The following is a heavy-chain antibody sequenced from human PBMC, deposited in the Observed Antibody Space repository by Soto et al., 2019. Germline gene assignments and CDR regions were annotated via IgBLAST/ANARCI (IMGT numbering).Heavy chain of an antibody. CDR2: IIPIFGTA. CDR3: ARVYARGGATSL. Sequence: SVKVSCKASAGTFSSYAISWVRQAPGQGLEWMGGIIPIFGTANYAQKFQGRVTITADKSTSTAYMELSSLRSEDTAVYYCARVYARGGATSLWSQGTLVTVSS. J-gene: IGHJ4*02. D-gene: IGHD1-26*01. V-gene: IGHV1-69*06. CDR1: AGTFSSYA.